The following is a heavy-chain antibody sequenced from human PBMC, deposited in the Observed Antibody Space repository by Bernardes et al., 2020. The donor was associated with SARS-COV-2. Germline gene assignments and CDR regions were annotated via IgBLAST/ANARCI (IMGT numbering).Heavy chain of an antibody. D-gene: IGHD2-15*01. V-gene: IGHV3-53*01. CDR1: GFTVSSNY. CDR2: IYSGGST. J-gene: IGHJ3*02. CDR3: ARDPFYCSGGSCYPDAFDI. Sequence: GGSLRLSCAASGFTVSSNYMSWVRQAPGKGLEWVSVIYSGGSTYYADSVKGRFTISRDNSKNTLYLQMNSLRAEDTAVYYCARDPFYCSGGSCYPDAFDIWGQGTMVTVSS.